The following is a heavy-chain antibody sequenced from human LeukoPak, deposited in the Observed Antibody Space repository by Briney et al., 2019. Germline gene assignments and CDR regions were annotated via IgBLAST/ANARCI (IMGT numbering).Heavy chain of an antibody. D-gene: IGHD1-7*01. CDR1: GYSISSGYY. J-gene: IGHJ4*02. CDR3: ARGGNWNYVREFDY. V-gene: IGHV4-38-2*02. CDR2: IYHSGST. Sequence: SETLSLTCTVSGYSISSGYYWGWIRQPPGKGLEWIGSIYHSGSTYYNPSLKSRVTISVDTSKNQFSLKLSSVTAADTAVYYCARGGNWNYVREFDYWGQGTLVTVSS.